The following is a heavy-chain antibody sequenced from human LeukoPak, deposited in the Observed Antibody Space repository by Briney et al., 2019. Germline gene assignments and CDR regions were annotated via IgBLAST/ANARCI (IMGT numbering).Heavy chain of an antibody. Sequence: GGSLRLSCAASGFTVSSNYMSWVRQAPGKGLEWVSVIYSGGSTYYADSGKGRFTIARDNSKNTLYLQMNSLRAEDTAVYYCARVGYYYGSGYFDYWGQGTLVTVSS. CDR1: GFTVSSNY. V-gene: IGHV3-53*01. J-gene: IGHJ4*02. D-gene: IGHD3-10*01. CDR3: ARVGYYYGSGYFDY. CDR2: IYSGGST.